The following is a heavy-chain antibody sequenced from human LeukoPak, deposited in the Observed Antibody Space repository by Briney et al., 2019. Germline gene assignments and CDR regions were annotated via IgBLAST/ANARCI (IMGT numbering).Heavy chain of an antibody. CDR2: INPNSGGT. CDR3: ARDRAVAPTPDWFDP. CDR1: GYTFTGCY. J-gene: IGHJ5*02. V-gene: IGHV1-2*02. D-gene: IGHD2-15*01. Sequence: ASVKVSCKASGYTFTGCYMHWVRQAPGQGLEWMGWINPNSGGTNYAQKFQGRVTMTRDTSISTAYMELSRLRSDDTAVYYCARDRAVAPTPDWFDPWGQGTLVTVSS.